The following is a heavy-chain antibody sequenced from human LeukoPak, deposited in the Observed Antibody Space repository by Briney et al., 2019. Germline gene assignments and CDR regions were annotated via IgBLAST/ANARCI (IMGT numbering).Heavy chain of an antibody. J-gene: IGHJ4*02. CDR2: IYSGGST. CDR3: AREEDGSGGHFDY. CDR1: GFTVSSNY. D-gene: IGHD3-10*01. Sequence: GGSLRLSCAASGFTVSSNYMSWVRQAPGKGLEWVSVIYSGGSTYYADSVTGRFTISRDNSKNTLYLQMNSLRAEDTAVYYCAREEDGSGGHFDYWGQGTLVTVSS. V-gene: IGHV3-53*01.